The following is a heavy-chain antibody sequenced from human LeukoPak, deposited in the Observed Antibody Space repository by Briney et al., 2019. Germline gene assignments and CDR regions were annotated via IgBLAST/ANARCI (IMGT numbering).Heavy chain of an antibody. Sequence: PGRSLRLSCAASGFTFRSYGMHWVRQPPGKGLEWVAYIQYDGSNEQYAHSVKGRFRISRDSSKNILYLQMDSLRAEDTAVYYCERDLGQYYDTSDNWFDPWGQGTLVTVSP. CDR1: GFTFRSYG. J-gene: IGHJ5*02. V-gene: IGHV3-30*19. D-gene: IGHD3-22*01. CDR3: ERDLGQYYDTSDNWFDP. CDR2: IQYDGSNE.